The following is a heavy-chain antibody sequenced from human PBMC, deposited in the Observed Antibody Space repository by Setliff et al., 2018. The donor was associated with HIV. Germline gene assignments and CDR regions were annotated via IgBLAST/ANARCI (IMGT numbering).Heavy chain of an antibody. J-gene: IGHJ4*02. D-gene: IGHD3-22*01. CDR1: GGTFSSYA. CDR3: ARGGVYYYDSSGWSMDY. CDR2: IIPVFGTT. V-gene: IGHV1-69*13. Sequence: GASVKVSCKASGGTFSSYAISWVRQAPGQGLDWMGGIIPVFGTTNYAQKFQGRVTITADEPTSTAYMELSSLRSEDTAVYYCARGGVYYYDSSGWSMDYWGQGTLVTVSS.